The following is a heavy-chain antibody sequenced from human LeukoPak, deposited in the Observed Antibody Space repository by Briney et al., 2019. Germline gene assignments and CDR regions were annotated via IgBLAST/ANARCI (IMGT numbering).Heavy chain of an antibody. V-gene: IGHV3-43*02. CDR3: AKDIHPPTGCSPEGILDY. CDR1: GFTFDDYA. Sequence: PGRSLRLSCAASGFTFDDYAMHWVRQAPGKGLEWVSLISGDGGSTYYADSVKGRFTISRDNSKNSLYLQMNSLRTEDTALYYCAKDIHPPTGCSPEGILDYWGQGTLVTVSS. CDR2: ISGDGGST. D-gene: IGHD2-15*01. J-gene: IGHJ4*02.